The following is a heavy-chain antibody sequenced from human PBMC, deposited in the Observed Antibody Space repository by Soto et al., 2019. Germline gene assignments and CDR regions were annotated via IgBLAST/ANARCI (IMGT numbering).Heavy chain of an antibody. Sequence: PGGSLRLSCAASGFTFSDSYMSWIRQAPGKGLEWISYITFSGNTVYYADSLKGRFTISRDNAKNSLYLQMNRLRAEDTAVYYCARVSGREKYGMDVWGQGTTVTV. J-gene: IGHJ6*02. V-gene: IGHV3-11*01. CDR3: ARVSGREKYGMDV. D-gene: IGHD1-26*01. CDR1: GFTFSDSY. CDR2: ITFSGNTV.